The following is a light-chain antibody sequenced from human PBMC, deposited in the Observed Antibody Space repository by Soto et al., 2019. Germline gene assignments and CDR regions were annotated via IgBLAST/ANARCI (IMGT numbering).Light chain of an antibody. CDR1: HSISSSY. V-gene: IGKV3D-7*01. J-gene: IGKJ1*01. CDR3: QQYNNWPPWT. Sequence: EVVITQSPATLSLSPGEGATLSCRASHSISSSYLSWYQQKPGQAPRLLIYGASTRATGIPARFSGSGSGTDFTLTISRLEPEDFAVYYCQQYNNWPPWTFGQGTKVDIK. CDR2: GAS.